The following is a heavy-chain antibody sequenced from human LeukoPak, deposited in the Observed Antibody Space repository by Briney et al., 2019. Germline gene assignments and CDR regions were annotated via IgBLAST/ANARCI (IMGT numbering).Heavy chain of an antibody. V-gene: IGHV4-30-2*01. Sequence: SETLSPTCAVSGGSISSGGYSWSWIRQPPGKGLEWIGYIYHSGSTYYNPSLKSRVTISVDRSKNQFSLKLSSVTAADTAVYYCTRVRAIHSWFDPWGQGTLVTVSS. CDR2: IYHSGST. CDR1: GGSISSGGYS. CDR3: TRVRAIHSWFDP. J-gene: IGHJ5*02. D-gene: IGHD3-10*01.